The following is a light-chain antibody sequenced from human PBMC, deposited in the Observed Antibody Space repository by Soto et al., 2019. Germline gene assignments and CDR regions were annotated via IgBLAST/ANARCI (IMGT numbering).Light chain of an antibody. J-gene: IGLJ3*02. V-gene: IGLV2-8*01. CDR1: SSDVGGYNF. CDR3: SSYAGSKNFVV. Sequence: QSVLTQPPSASGSRGQSVTISCTGTSSDVGGYNFVSWYQQHPGKAPKLVISEVIKRPSGVPDRFFGSKSGNTASLTVSGLQAEDEADYYCSSYAGSKNFVVFGVGTKVTVL. CDR2: EVI.